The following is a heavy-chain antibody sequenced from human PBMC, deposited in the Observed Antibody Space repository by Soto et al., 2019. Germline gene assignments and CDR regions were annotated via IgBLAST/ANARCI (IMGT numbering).Heavy chain of an antibody. CDR2: INPMLRIT. Sequence: QVQRVHSGAEVKKPGSSVKVSCKASGNTFNNYFINWVRQVSGQGLEWMGGINPMLRITQYRQQFQGRITVTADRSTGTSYMEMSGLESEDTAVSYCAGYTPPRSGIYYGMDVWGQGTTITVSS. D-gene: IGHD6-13*01. V-gene: IGHV1-69*17. CDR3: AGYTPPRSGIYYGMDV. J-gene: IGHJ6*02. CDR1: GNTFNNYF.